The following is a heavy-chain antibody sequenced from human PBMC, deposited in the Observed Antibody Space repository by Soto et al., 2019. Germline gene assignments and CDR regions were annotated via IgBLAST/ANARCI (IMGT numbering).Heavy chain of an antibody. J-gene: IGHJ6*02. CDR3: ARDMVVVVYYYYYGMDV. D-gene: IGHD3-22*01. CDR2: ISSSSSYI. Sequence: EVQLVESGGGLVKPGGSLRLSCAASGFTFSSYSMNWVRQAPGKGLEWVSSISSSSSYIYYADSVKGRFTISRDNAKNSLYLQMNSLRAEDTAVYYCARDMVVVVYYYYYGMDVWGQGTTVTVSS. CDR1: GFTFSSYS. V-gene: IGHV3-21*01.